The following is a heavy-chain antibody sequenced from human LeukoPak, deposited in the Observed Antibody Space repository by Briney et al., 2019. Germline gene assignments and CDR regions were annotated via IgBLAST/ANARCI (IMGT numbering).Heavy chain of an antibody. Sequence: GRSLRLSCAASGFTFSSYGMHWVRQAPGKGLEWVAVISYDGSNKYYADSVKGRFTISRDNSKNTPYLQMNSLRAEDTAVYYCAKGYYYDSSGYPDYWGQGTLVTVSS. CDR1: GFTFSSYG. V-gene: IGHV3-30*18. D-gene: IGHD3-22*01. CDR2: ISYDGSNK. CDR3: AKGYYYDSSGYPDY. J-gene: IGHJ4*02.